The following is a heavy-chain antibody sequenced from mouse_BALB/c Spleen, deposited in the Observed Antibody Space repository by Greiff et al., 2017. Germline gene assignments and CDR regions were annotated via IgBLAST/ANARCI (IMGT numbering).Heavy chain of an antibody. Sequence: EVMLVESGGGLVQPGGSRKLSCAASGFTFSSFGMHWVRQAPEKGLEWVAYISSGSSTIYYADTVKGRFTISRDNPKNTLFLQMPSLRSEDTAMYYCARSLYDGYFYYARDYWVKEPQSPSPQ. V-gene: IGHV5-17*02. J-gene: IGHJ4*01. CDR1: GFTFSSFG. CDR3: ARSLYDGYFYYARDY. CDR2: ISSGSSTI. D-gene: IGHD2-3*01.